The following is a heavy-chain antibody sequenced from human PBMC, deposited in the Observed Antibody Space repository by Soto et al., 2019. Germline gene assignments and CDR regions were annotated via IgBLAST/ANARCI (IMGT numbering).Heavy chain of an antibody. J-gene: IGHJ6*02. V-gene: IGHV1-8*01. CDR1: GYTFTSYD. Sequence: QVQLVQPGAEVKKPGASVKVSCKASGYTFTSYDINRVRQATGQGLEWMGWMNTNSANTGYAQKFEGRVTMTRHTSISTAYMELSSLRSEDTAVYYCAREAVRGMDVWGQGTTVTVSS. CDR2: MNTNSANT. CDR3: AREAVRGMDV.